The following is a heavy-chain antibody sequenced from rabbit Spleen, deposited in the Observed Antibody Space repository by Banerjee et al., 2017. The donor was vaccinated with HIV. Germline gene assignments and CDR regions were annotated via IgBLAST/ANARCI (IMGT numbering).Heavy chain of an antibody. CDR2: INTVTGNS. CDR1: GLSRRDKDM. D-gene: IGHD1-1*01. V-gene: IGHV1S45*01. CDR3: ARDLTDVIGWNFKL. J-gene: IGHJ4*01. Sequence: QEQLVESGGGLVKPEGSLTLTCKVSGLSRRDKDMMCCGHQAPGEGLEWIACINTVTGNSGNASWAKGRFTASKASSRTVTLQTTRPTAAETVTYFSARDLTDVIGWNFKLWGQGTLVTVS.